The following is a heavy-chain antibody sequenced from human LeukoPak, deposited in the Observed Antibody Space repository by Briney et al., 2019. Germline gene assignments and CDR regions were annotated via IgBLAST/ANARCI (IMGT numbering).Heavy chain of an antibody. Sequence: SETLSLTCTVSGGSISSYYWTWMRQPPGKGLEWIGFINYSGSTSYNPSLRGRLSISLDTSKNQFSLNLKSLTAADTAVYDCARQTLGGFWYFDLWGRGTLVTVSS. CDR2: INYSGST. V-gene: IGHV4-59*08. D-gene: IGHD3-16*01. CDR1: GGSISSYY. J-gene: IGHJ2*01. CDR3: ARQTLGGFWYFDL.